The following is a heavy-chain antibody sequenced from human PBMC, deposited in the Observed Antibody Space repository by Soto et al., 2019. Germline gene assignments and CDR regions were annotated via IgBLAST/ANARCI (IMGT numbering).Heavy chain of an antibody. J-gene: IGHJ4*02. CDR3: ARGLQDNDDATYYFDY. Sequence: SETLSLTCTVSGGSVSSGSYYWSWIRQPPGNGLEWIGYIYYSGSTNYNPSLKSRVTISVDTSKNQFSLKLSSVTAADTAVYYCARGLQDNDDATYYFDYWGQGTLVTVSS. CDR2: IYYSGST. V-gene: IGHV4-61*01. CDR1: GGSVSSGSYY. D-gene: IGHD1-1*01.